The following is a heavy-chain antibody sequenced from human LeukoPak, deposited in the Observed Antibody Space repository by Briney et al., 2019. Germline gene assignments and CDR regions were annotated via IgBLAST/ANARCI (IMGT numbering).Heavy chain of an antibody. CDR2: IYTSGST. Sequence: SETLSLTCTVSGGSISSYYWSWIRQPAGKGLEWIGRIYTSGSTNYNPSLKSRVTMSVDTSKNQFSLKLSSVTAAETAVYYCARDFLGQRGVTTYFDYWGQGTLVTVSS. V-gene: IGHV4-4*07. CDR3: ARDFLGQRGVTTYFDY. D-gene: IGHD4-11*01. J-gene: IGHJ4*02. CDR1: GGSISSYY.